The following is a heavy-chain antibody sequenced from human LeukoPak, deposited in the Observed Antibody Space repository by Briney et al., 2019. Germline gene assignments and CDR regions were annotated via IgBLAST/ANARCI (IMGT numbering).Heavy chain of an antibody. J-gene: IGHJ4*02. CDR3: ARDRDSSGWYY. V-gene: IGHV4-4*07. CDR2: IYTSGST. Sequence: PSETLSLTCTVSGCSTSSYYWSWIRQPAGKGLEWIGRIYTSGSTNYNPSLKSRVTMSVDTSKNQFSLKLSSVTAADTAVYYCARDRDSSGWYYWGQGTLVTVSS. CDR1: GCSTSSYY. D-gene: IGHD6-19*01.